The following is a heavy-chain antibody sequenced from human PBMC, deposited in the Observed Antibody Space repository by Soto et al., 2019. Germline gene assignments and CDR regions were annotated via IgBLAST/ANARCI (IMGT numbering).Heavy chain of an antibody. Sequence: SETLSLTCSVSGGSISSGYWTWIRHPPGKGLEWIGYIYLGGSINYNPSLKSRVIISVDTAKNQFSLNLSSVTAADTAVYYCARFPPRTGLNIAVAGAFDYWGQGTLVTVSS. CDR3: ARFPPRTGLNIAVAGAFDY. V-gene: IGHV4-59*01. CDR2: IYLGGSI. D-gene: IGHD6-19*01. J-gene: IGHJ4*02. CDR1: GGSISSGY.